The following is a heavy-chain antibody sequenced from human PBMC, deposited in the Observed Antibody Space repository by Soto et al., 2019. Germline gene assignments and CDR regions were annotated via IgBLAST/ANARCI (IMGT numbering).Heavy chain of an antibody. CDR3: ARGGVVVVAATTYNWFDP. J-gene: IGHJ5*02. CDR1: GFTFSSYG. D-gene: IGHD2-15*01. Sequence: GGSLRLSCVGSGFTFSSYGMNWVRQAPGKGLEWISYIRISITTIYYADFVKGRFTISRENAKNFLYLQMNSLRAEDTVFYYFARGGVVVVAATTYNWFDPWGQGTLVTVSS. CDR2: IRISITTI. V-gene: IGHV3-48*01.